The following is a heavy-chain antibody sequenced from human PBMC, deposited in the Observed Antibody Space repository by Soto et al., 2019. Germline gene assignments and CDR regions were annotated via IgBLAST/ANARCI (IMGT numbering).Heavy chain of an antibody. Sequence: QGLEWMGWISAYNGNTNYAQKLQGRVTMTTDTSTSTAYMELRSLRSDDTAVYYCASDPPGNDFLSAFYTFWG. V-gene: IGHV1-18*01. CDR2: ISAYNGNT. CDR3: ASDPPGNDFLSAFYTF. D-gene: IGHD3-3*01. J-gene: IGHJ6*01.